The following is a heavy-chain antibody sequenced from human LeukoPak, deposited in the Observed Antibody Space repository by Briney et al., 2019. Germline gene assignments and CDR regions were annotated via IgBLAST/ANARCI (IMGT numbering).Heavy chain of an antibody. CDR2: IYYSGST. Sequence: SETLSLTCTVSGGSISSYYWSWIRQPPGKGLEWIGYIYYSGSTNYNPSLKSRVTMSVDTSKNQFSLKLSSVTAADTAVYYCARDSTGVPYYDFWSGYPYDAFDIWGQGTMVTVSS. D-gene: IGHD3-3*01. J-gene: IGHJ3*02. CDR1: GGSISSYY. V-gene: IGHV4-59*12. CDR3: ARDSTGVPYYDFWSGYPYDAFDI.